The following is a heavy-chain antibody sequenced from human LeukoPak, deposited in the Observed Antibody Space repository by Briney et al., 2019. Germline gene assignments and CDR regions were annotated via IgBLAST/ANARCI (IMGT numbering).Heavy chain of an antibody. Sequence: GGSLGLSCAASGFIFSNYWMQWVRQAPGKGLEWVANIRQDGSETYYVDSVKGRFTISRDNAKNSLYLQMNSLRAEDTAVYYCAELGITMIGGVWGKGTTVTISS. CDR1: GFIFSNYW. D-gene: IGHD3-10*02. CDR3: AELGITMIGGV. CDR2: IRQDGSET. J-gene: IGHJ6*04. V-gene: IGHV3-7*01.